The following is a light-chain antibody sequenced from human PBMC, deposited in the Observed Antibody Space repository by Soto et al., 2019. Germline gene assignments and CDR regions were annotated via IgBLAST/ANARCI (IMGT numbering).Light chain of an antibody. V-gene: IGLV2-23*01. CDR2: EGS. J-gene: IGLJ3*02. Sequence: QSVLTQPASVSGSPEQSITISCTGPGSDVGSFDLVSWYQQHPDKAPKLIIFEGSKRPSGVSNRFSGSKSGNRASLTISGLQAEDEADYYCSSYAGSMTWVFGGGTKRTVL. CDR3: SSYAGSMTWV. CDR1: GSDVGSFDL.